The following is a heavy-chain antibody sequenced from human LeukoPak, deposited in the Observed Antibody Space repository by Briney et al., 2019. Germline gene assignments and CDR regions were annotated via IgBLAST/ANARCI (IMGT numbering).Heavy chain of an antibody. Sequence: GGSLRLSCAASGFTFSTYWMSWVRQAPGKGLEWVAILNQDGSEKYYVDSVKGRFTISRDNAENSLYLQMNSLRVEDTAIYYCAIRRGDVWGQGTTVTVSS. CDR3: AIRRGDV. V-gene: IGHV3-7*05. CDR2: LNQDGSEK. CDR1: GFTFSTYW. J-gene: IGHJ6*02.